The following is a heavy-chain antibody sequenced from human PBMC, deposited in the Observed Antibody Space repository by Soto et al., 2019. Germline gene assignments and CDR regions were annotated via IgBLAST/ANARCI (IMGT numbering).Heavy chain of an antibody. CDR2: INQSGST. Sequence: PSETLSLTCGVYGGSFSGYYWSWIRQPPGKGLEWIGEINQSGSTNYNPSLKGRVTISIDTSKNQFSLKLSSVTAADTAVYFCSRGRYHDSSGYYDAFDIWGQGTMVTVSS. J-gene: IGHJ3*02. CDR3: SRGRYHDSSGYYDAFDI. CDR1: GGSFSGYY. V-gene: IGHV4-34*01. D-gene: IGHD3-22*01.